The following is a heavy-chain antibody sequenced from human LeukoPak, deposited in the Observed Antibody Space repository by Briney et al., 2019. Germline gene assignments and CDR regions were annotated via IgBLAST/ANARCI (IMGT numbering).Heavy chain of an antibody. D-gene: IGHD3-10*01. CDR1: GYTFTGYY. Sequence: ASVKVSCKASGYTFTGYYMHWVRQAPGQGLEWMGWINPNSGGTNYAQKFQGRVTMTTDTSTSTAYMELRSLRSDDTAVYYCARDSPLLWFGELRASDYWGQGTLVTVSS. V-gene: IGHV1-2*02. J-gene: IGHJ4*02. CDR3: ARDSPLLWFGELRASDY. CDR2: INPNSGGT.